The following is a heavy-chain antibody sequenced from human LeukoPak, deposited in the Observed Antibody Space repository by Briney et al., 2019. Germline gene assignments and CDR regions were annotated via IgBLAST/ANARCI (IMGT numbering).Heavy chain of an antibody. CDR2: IRYDGSNK. CDR3: AKEGCSGGSCYSGLPY. J-gene: IGHJ4*02. CDR1: GFTFSSYS. Sequence: GGSLRLSCAASGFTFSSYSMHWVRQAPGRGLEWVAFIRYDGSNKYYADSVKGRFTISRDNSKNTLHLQMNSLRAEDTAVYYCAKEGCSGGSCYSGLPYWGQGTLVTVSS. D-gene: IGHD2-15*01. V-gene: IGHV3-30*02.